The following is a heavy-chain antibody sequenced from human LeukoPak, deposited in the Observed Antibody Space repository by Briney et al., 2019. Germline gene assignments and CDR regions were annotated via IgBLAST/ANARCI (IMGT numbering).Heavy chain of an antibody. Sequence: GGSLRLSCAASGFTFTTYWMHWVRQAPGKGLVWVSDINSDGSSTNYADSMKGRLTISRDNAKNTLYLQMSGLRAEDTAVYYCARGAHNEGYTVLDFWGQGALVTVSS. CDR1: GFTFTTYW. CDR3: ARGAHNEGYTVLDF. J-gene: IGHJ4*02. D-gene: IGHD3-16*02. V-gene: IGHV3-74*01. CDR2: INSDGSST.